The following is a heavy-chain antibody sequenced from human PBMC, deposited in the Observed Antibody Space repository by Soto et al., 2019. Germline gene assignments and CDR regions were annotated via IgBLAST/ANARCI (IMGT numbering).Heavy chain of an antibody. V-gene: IGHV5-51*01. D-gene: IGHD2-15*01. J-gene: IGHJ6*02. CDR3: ARGRTVGYCSGGSCSSDYYYGMDV. Sequence: GESLKISCKGSGYSFTSYWIGWVRQMPGKGLEWMGIIYPGDSDTRYSPSFQGQVTISADKSISTAYLQWSSLKASDTAMYYCARGRTVGYCSGGSCSSDYYYGMDVWGQGTTVTVSS. CDR2: IYPGDSDT. CDR1: GYSFTSYW.